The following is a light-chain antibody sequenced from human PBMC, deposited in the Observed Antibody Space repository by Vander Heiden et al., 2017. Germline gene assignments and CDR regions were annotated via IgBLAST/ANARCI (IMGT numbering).Light chain of an antibody. J-gene: IGKJ3*01. V-gene: IGKV4-1*01. CDR1: QSVLYSAKNKNY. Sequence: DIVMTQSPDSLAVSLGERATINCKSSQSVLYSAKNKNYLAWYQQKPGQPPKLLIYWASTRESGVPDRFGGSGSGTDFTLTISSLQAEDVAVYYCQQYYSTPFTFGPGTKVDIK. CDR2: WAS. CDR3: QQYYSTPFT.